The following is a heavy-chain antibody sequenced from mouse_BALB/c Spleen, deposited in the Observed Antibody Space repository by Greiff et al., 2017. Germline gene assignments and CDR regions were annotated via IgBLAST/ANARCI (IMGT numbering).Heavy chain of an antibody. CDR1: GFTFSSFG. CDR2: ISSGSSTI. V-gene: IGHV5-17*02. D-gene: IGHD2-14*01. Sequence: EVQLVESGGGLVQPGGSRKLSCAASGFTFSSFGMHWVRQAPEKGLEWVAYISSGSSTIYYADTVKGRFTISRDNPKNTLFLQMTSLRSEDTAMYYCARSYRTDYAMDYWGQGTSVTVSS. CDR3: ARSYRTDYAMDY. J-gene: IGHJ4*01.